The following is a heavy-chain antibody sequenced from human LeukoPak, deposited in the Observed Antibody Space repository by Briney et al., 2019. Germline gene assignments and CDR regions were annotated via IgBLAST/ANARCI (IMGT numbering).Heavy chain of an antibody. J-gene: IGHJ5*02. V-gene: IGHV4-34*01. Sequence: ASETLSLTCAVYGGSFSGYYWAWIRQPPGKGREWIGKINHSGSTNYNPSLKSRVTISVDTSKNQFSLKLSSVTAADTAVYYCARRDYYGSGFEFDPWGQGTLVTVSS. CDR3: ARRDYYGSGFEFDP. CDR1: GGSFSGYY. D-gene: IGHD3-10*01. CDR2: INHSGST.